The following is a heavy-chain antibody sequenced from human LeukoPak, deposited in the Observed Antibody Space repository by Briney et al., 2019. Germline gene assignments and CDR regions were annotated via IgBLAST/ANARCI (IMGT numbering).Heavy chain of an antibody. CDR2: ISYDGSNK. CDR1: GFTFSSYG. CDR3: AKEGSGWRTGGAFDI. J-gene: IGHJ3*02. Sequence: PGGSLRLSCAASGFTFSSYGMHWVRQAPGKGLEWVAVISYDGSNKYYADSVKGRFTISRDNSKNTLYLQVNSLRAEDTAVYYCAKEGSGWRTGGAFDIWGQGTMVTVSS. D-gene: IGHD6-19*01. V-gene: IGHV3-30*18.